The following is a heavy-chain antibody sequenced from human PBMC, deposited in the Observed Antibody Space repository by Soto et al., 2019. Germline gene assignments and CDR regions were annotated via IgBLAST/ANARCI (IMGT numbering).Heavy chain of an antibody. V-gene: IGHV1-69*06. Sequence: QVQLVQSGAEVKKPGSSVKGSCKASGGTLGNYAISWVRQAPGQGLEWMGGIIPTFGTPNYAQKFQGRVTVTADKSTSTAYMELSSLRSEDTAVYYCARDDSRGYVLKGGALAIWGQGTLVTVSS. CDR1: GGTLGNYA. CDR3: ARDDSRGYVLKGGALAI. D-gene: IGHD3-22*01. CDR2: IIPTFGTP. J-gene: IGHJ3*02.